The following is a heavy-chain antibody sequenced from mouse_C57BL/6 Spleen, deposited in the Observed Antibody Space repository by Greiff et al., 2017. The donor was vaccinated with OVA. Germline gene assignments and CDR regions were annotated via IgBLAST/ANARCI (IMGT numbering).Heavy chain of an antibody. CDR3: ARRQLRPYYYAMDY. Sequence: EVKLMESGPELVKPGASVKIPCKASGYTFTDYNMDWVKQSHGKSLEWIGDINPNNGGTIYNQKFKGKATLTVDKSSSTAYMELRSLTSEDTAVYYCARRQLRPYYYAMDYWGQGTSVTVSS. V-gene: IGHV1-18*01. D-gene: IGHD3-2*02. CDR1: GYTFTDYN. CDR2: INPNNGGT. J-gene: IGHJ4*01.